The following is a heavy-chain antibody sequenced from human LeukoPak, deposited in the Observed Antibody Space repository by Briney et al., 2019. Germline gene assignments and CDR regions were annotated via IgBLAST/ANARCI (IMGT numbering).Heavy chain of an antibody. V-gene: IGHV3-7*01. D-gene: IGHD6-6*01. Sequence: PGGSLRLSCAASGFTFSSYWMSWVCQAPGKGLGWVANIKQDGSEKYYVDSVKGRFTISRDNAKNSLYLQMNSLRAEDTAVYYCARDGKGQLGIYYYYMDVWGKGTTVTVSS. CDR3: ARDGKGQLGIYYYYMDV. CDR2: IKQDGSEK. J-gene: IGHJ6*03. CDR1: GFTFSSYW.